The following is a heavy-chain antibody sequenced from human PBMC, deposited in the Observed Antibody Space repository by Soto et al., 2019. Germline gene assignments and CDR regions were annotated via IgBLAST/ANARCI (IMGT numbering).Heavy chain of an antibody. V-gene: IGHV3-9*01. D-gene: IGHD6-13*01. CDR3: AKGSSWYYFDY. CDR2: ISWNSGSI. Sequence: GGSLRLSCAASGFTFDDYAMHWVRQAPGKGLEWVSGISWNSGSIGYADSVKGRFTISRDNAKNSLYLQMNSLRAEDTALYYCAKGSSWYYFDYWGQGTLVTVSS. J-gene: IGHJ4*02. CDR1: GFTFDDYA.